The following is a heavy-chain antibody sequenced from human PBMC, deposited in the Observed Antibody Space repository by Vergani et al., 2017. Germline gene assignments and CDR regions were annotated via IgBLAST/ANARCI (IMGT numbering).Heavy chain of an antibody. CDR1: GYSFTNYW. CDR2: IHPADSDT. D-gene: IGHD1-1*01. CDR3: ARHTTYTDS. Sequence: EVQLVQSGAEVKKPGESLKISCQISGYSFTNYWIGWVRQMPGKGLEWMGIIHPADSDTRYSPSFHGQVTISVDKSISTAYLQRSSLRASDSAMYYCARHTTYTDSWGQGTLVTVSS. J-gene: IGHJ4*02. V-gene: IGHV5-51*01.